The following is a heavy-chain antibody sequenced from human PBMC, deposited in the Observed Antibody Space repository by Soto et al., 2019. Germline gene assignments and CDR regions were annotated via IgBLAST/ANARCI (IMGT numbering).Heavy chain of an antibody. CDR3: ARRWGTYFDF. CDR1: GGSISSTSYY. CDR2: IYYSGST. D-gene: IGHD7-27*01. Sequence: SETLSLTCTVSGGSISSTSYYWGWIRQPPGKGLEWIGSIYYSGSTYYNPSLKSRVTISVDTSKNQFSLKLSSVTAADTAVYYCARRWGTYFDFWGQGTLVTVSS. J-gene: IGHJ4*02. V-gene: IGHV4-39*01.